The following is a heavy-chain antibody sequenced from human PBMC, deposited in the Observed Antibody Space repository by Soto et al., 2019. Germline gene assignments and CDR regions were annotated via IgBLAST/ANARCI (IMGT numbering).Heavy chain of an antibody. CDR1: GFTFSSYG. CDR3: AKDLGACSGGSCYWNYYYGMDV. V-gene: IGHV3-30*18. J-gene: IGHJ6*02. Sequence: GGSLRLSCAASGFTFSSYGMHWVRQAPGKXLEWVAVISYDGSNKYYADSVKGRFTISRDNSKNTLYLQMNSLRAEDTAVYYCAKDLGACSGGSCYWNYYYGMDVWGQGTTVTVSS. CDR2: ISYDGSNK. D-gene: IGHD2-15*01.